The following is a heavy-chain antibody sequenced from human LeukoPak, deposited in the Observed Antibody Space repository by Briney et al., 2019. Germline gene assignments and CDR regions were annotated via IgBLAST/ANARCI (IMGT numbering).Heavy chain of an antibody. Sequence: SETLSLTCTVSGGSISSGSYYWSWIRQPAGKGLEWIGRIYTSGSTNYNPSLKSRVTISVDTSKNQFSLKLSSVTAADTAVYYCAREVEGVVVPAAIRDAFDIWGQGTMVTVSS. CDR2: IYTSGST. V-gene: IGHV4-61*02. CDR3: AREVEGVVVPAAIRDAFDI. J-gene: IGHJ3*02. D-gene: IGHD2-2*01. CDR1: GGSISSGSYY.